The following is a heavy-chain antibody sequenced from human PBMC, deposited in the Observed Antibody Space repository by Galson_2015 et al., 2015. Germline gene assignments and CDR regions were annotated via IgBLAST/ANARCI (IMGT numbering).Heavy chain of an antibody. CDR3: ARGIAAAVGTLDY. D-gene: IGHD6-13*01. CDR1: GFTFSSYA. V-gene: IGHV3-30-3*01. CDR2: ISYDGSNK. Sequence: SLRLSCAASGFTFSSYAMHWVRQAPGKGLEWVAVISYDGSNKYYADSVKGRFTISRDNSKNTLYLQMNSLRAEDTAVYYCARGIAAAVGTLDYWGQGTLVTVSS. J-gene: IGHJ4*02.